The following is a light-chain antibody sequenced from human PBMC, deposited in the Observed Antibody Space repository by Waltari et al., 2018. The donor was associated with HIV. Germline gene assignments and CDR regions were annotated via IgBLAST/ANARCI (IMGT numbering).Light chain of an antibody. Sequence: SYELTQPTSVSVSPGQTARITCPGDALPKQYTYWSQQKPGQAPVLVIYKDSERPSGIPERFSGSNSGTTVTLTISGVQAEDEADYYCQSADSSGSPYVVFGGGTKLTVL. CDR1: ALPKQY. V-gene: IGLV3-25*03. CDR2: KDS. J-gene: IGLJ2*01. CDR3: QSADSSGSPYVV.